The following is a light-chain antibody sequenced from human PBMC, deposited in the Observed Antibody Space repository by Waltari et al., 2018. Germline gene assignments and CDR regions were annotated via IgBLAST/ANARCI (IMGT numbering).Light chain of an antibody. Sequence: QTVVTQEPSVTVSPGGTVTLTCSSSTAPVPSGDYSNWFQQKPGQAPRSLIFGANNKYSWTPARFSGSLLGGKAALTLSGVQPEDEAEYYCLLYYGGLWVFGGGTKLTVL. V-gene: IGLV7-43*01. CDR2: GAN. CDR3: LLYYGGLWV. CDR1: TAPVPSGDY. J-gene: IGLJ3*02.